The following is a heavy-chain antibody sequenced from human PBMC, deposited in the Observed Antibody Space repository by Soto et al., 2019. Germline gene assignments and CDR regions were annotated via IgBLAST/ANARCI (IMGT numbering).Heavy chain of an antibody. Sequence: PSETLSLTCSVSGGSISSYYWSWIRQPPGKGLEWIAYIYYSVTSYNPSLKNRVSISLNTSKNQFSLKQSSETAADTAENYCARTYDGSGPNSGGYSFDIWGQGTMVTVSS. CDR1: GGSISSYY. CDR3: ARTYDGSGPNSGGYSFDI. D-gene: IGHD3-22*01. V-gene: IGHV4-59*01. CDR2: IYYSVT. J-gene: IGHJ3*02.